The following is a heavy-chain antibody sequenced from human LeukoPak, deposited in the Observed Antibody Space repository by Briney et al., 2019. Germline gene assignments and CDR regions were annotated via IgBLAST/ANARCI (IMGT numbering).Heavy chain of an antibody. CDR2: INWNGGST. D-gene: IGHD6-13*01. CDR1: GFTFEDCG. J-gene: IGHJ4*02. CDR3: ARDPSAAGLFDY. V-gene: IGHV3-20*04. Sequence: GGSLRLSCAASGFTFEDCGMRGVRQARGKGLEWVSGINWNGGSTGYADSVKGRFTISRDNAKNSLYLQMNSLRAEDTALYYCARDPSAAGLFDYWGQGTLVTVSS.